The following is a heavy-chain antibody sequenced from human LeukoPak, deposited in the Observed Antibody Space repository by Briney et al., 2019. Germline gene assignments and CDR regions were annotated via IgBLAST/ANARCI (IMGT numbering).Heavy chain of an antibody. D-gene: IGHD2-2*01. CDR1: GCTFTSYY. CDR2: INPSGGST. J-gene: IGHJ4*02. CDR3: ARDPRGKDIVVVPAAPGMDY. V-gene: IGHV1-46*01. Sequence: ASVKVSCKASGCTFTSYYMRWVRQAPGQGLEWMGIINPSGGSTSYAQKFQGRVTMTRDTSTSTVYMELSSLRPEDTAVYYCARDPRGKDIVVVPAAPGMDYWGQGTLVTVSS.